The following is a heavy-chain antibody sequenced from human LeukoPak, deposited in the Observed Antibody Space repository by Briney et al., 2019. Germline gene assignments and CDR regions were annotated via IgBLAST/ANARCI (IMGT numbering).Heavy chain of an antibody. Sequence: ASVKVSCKASGYTFTGYYMHWVRQAPGQGLEWMGWINPNSGGTNYAQKFQGRVTMTRDTSISTAYMELSRLRSDDTAVYYCARDHGGAAALDHWGQGTLVTVSS. CDR3: ARDHGGAAALDH. CDR1: GYTFTGYY. J-gene: IGHJ4*02. D-gene: IGHD6-13*01. CDR2: INPNSGGT. V-gene: IGHV1-2*02.